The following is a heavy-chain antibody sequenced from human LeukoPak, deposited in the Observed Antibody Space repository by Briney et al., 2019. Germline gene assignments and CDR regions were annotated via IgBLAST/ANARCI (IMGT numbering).Heavy chain of an antibody. CDR3: ARDPHLTVGTVTTTGDEYT. Sequence: SVKVSCKASGGTFSSYAISWVRQAPGQGIEWMGRIIPIFGTANYAQKFQGRVTITTDESTSTAYMELSSLRSEDTAVYYCARDPHLTVGTVTTTGDEYTWGQGTLVTVSS. CDR2: IIPIFGTA. V-gene: IGHV1-69*05. D-gene: IGHD1-1*01. CDR1: GGTFSSYA. J-gene: IGHJ5*02.